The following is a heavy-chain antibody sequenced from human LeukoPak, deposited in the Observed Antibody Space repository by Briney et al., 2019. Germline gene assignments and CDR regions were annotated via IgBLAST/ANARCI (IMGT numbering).Heavy chain of an antibody. CDR3: AATRVCGGVLLRPNCLYFED. J-gene: IGHJ4*02. CDR2: IAGSDGFT. Sequence: GSLRLSCAASGFPFSSYAMNWVRQAPGKGLEWVSVIAGSDGFTQYADSVKGRFTISRDNSKNTVYLQMNSLRAEDTAVYYCAATRVCGGVLLRPNCLYFEDWGQGTLVTVSS. CDR1: GFPFSSYA. V-gene: IGHV3-23*01. D-gene: IGHD3-10*01.